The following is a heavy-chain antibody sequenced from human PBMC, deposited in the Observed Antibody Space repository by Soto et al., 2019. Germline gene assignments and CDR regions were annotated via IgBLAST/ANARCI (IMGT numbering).Heavy chain of an antibody. D-gene: IGHD6-6*01. Sequence: SEPLSLTCTVSGGSISSYYWSWIRQPPGKGLEWIGYIYYSGSTNYNPSLKSRVTISVDTSKNQFSLNLSSVTAADTAVYYCARMAARPWAQYFQHWGQGTLVTVSS. J-gene: IGHJ1*01. CDR3: ARMAARPWAQYFQH. CDR1: GGSISSYY. CDR2: IYYSGST. V-gene: IGHV4-59*01.